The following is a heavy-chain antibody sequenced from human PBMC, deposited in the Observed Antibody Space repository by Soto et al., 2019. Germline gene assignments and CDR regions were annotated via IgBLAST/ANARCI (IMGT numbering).Heavy chain of an antibody. CDR3: AKDNSSSWTHNWFDP. CDR1: GFTFDDYA. CDR2: ISWNSGSI. Sequence: GGSLRLSCAASGFTFDDYAMHWVRQAPGKGLEWVSGISWNSGSIGYADSVNGRFTISRDNAKNSLYLQMNSLRAEDTALYYCAKDNSSSWTHNWFDPWGQGTLVTVSS. D-gene: IGHD6-13*01. V-gene: IGHV3-9*01. J-gene: IGHJ5*02.